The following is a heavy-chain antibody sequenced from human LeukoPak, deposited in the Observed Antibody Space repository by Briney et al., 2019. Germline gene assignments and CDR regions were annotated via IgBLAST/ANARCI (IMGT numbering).Heavy chain of an antibody. CDR1: GFTFSIYG. V-gene: IGHV3-30*18. J-gene: IGHJ4*02. D-gene: IGHD3-10*01. CDR3: AKEDYNGPGNYFSF. Sequence: GGSLRLSCAASGFTFSIYGMHWVRQAPGKGLEWVAVISFDGGVTYYADSVKGRFTISRDNSKNTLYLQMDSLRADDTAVYYCAKEDYNGPGNYFSFWGQGTLVTVSS. CDR2: ISFDGGVT.